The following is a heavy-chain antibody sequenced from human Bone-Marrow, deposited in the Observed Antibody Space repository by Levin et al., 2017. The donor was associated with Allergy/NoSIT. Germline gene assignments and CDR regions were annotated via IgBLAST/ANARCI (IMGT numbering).Heavy chain of an antibody. CDR3: ARDHITIFSLYFDY. J-gene: IGHJ4*02. Sequence: GGSLRLSCAASGFTFSSHSMNWVRQAPGKGLEWVSYISTTSSTIYYADSVKGRFTISRDNAKNSLYLQMNSLRDEDTAVFYCARDHITIFSLYFDYWGPGTLVTVSS. V-gene: IGHV3-48*02. CDR1: GFTFSSHS. D-gene: IGHD3-9*01. CDR2: ISTTSSTI.